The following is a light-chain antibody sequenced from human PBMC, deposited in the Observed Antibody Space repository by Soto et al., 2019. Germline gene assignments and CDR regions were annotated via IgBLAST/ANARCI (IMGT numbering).Light chain of an antibody. CDR1: RSLLNSNGYNY. J-gene: IGKJ1*01. CDR2: LGS. V-gene: IGKV2-28*01. CDR3: MQALQAPLT. Sequence: DVVMTQSALSLPFTLVRPSSISVMSIRSLLNSNGYNYLDWYLQKPGQSPQLLIYLGSIRASGVPDRFSGSGSGTDFTLKISRVEAEDVGFYYCMQALQAPLTFGQGTKVDI.